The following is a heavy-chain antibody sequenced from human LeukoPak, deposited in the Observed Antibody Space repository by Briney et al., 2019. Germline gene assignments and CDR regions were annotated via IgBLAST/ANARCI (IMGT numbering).Heavy chain of an antibody. Sequence: GESLKISCKGSGYSFSSHSIGWVRQMPGKGLEWMGIIYPGDSDTRYSPSFQGQVTISADKSISTAYLQWSSLKASDTAMYYCARQGDCSSTSCRHFDYWGQGTLVTVSS. CDR2: IYPGDSDT. V-gene: IGHV5-51*01. CDR3: ARQGDCSSTSCRHFDY. CDR1: GYSFSSHS. J-gene: IGHJ4*02. D-gene: IGHD2-2*01.